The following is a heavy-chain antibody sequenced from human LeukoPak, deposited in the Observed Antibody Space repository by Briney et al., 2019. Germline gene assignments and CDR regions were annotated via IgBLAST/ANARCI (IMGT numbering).Heavy chain of an antibody. V-gene: IGHV3-23*01. CDR3: AKDTATLRRITMIVDY. D-gene: IGHD3-22*01. J-gene: IGHJ4*02. CDR2: ISGSGGST. CDR1: GFPFSSYA. Sequence: PGGSLRLSCAASGFPFSSYAMSWVRQAPGKGLEWVSAISGSGGSTYYADSVKGRFTISRDNSKNTLYLQMNSLRAEDTAVYYCAKDTATLRRITMIVDYWGQGTLVTVSS.